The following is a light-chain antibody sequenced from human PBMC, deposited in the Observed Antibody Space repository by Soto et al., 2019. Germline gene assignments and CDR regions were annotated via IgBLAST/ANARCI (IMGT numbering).Light chain of an antibody. CDR3: QQYNNWPPL. Sequence: EIVLTQSRASVPLDPGDRATLSCRASQGVSSRHLAWYQQMRGQAPSIXSYGASTRATGIPDRFSGSGSGTEFTLTISRLQPEDFEVYSCQQYNNWPPLFGQGTRLEI. CDR2: GAS. CDR1: QGVSSRH. V-gene: IGKV3-20*01. J-gene: IGKJ5*01.